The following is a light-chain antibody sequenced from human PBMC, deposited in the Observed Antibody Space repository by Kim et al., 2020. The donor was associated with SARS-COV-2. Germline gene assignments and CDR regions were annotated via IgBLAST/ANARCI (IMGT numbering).Light chain of an antibody. J-gene: IGLJ1*01. CDR3: MRWHNTAFV. CDR2: YKSDSDN. Sequence: QPVLTQPSSLSAPPGASASLTFTLRSGINVGNYRIYWYQQKPGSPPQYPLRYKSDSDNQKGSGVPSRLSGSKDASANAGILLISGLQSEDEADYYCMRWHNTAFVFGTGTKVTVL. V-gene: IGLV5-45*02. CDR1: SGINVGNYR.